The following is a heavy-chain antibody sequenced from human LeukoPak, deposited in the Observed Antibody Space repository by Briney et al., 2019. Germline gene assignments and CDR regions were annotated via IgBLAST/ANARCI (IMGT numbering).Heavy chain of an antibody. J-gene: IGHJ4*02. CDR1: GFTFSNAW. V-gene: IGHV3-15*01. Sequence: GGSLGLSCAASGFTFSNAWMSWVRQAPGKGLEWVGRIKSKTDGGTTDYAAPVKGRFTISRDDSKNTLYLQMNSLRAEDTAVYYCAKGMTTDYIAAVLSYWGQGTLVTVSS. CDR2: IKSKTDGGTT. CDR3: AKGMTTDYIAAVLSY. D-gene: IGHD6-13*01.